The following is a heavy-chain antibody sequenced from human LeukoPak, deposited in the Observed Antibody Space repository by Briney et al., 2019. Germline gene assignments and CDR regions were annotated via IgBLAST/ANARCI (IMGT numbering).Heavy chain of an antibody. CDR1: GFTFSSYW. D-gene: IGHD3-9*01. J-gene: IGHJ4*02. V-gene: IGHV3-7*01. CDR2: INQDGSEK. CDR3: ARDPIPIVFDY. Sequence: HPGGSLRLSCAASGFTFSSYWMSWVRQAPGKGLEWVAHINQDGSEKYYVDSVKGRFTISRDNAKNSLYLQMNSLRGEDTAVYYCARDPIPIVFDYWGQGTLVTVSS.